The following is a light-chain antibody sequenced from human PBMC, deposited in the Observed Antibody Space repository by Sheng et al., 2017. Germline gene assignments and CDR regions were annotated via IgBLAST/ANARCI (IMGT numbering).Light chain of an antibody. CDR3: QSYDSSLSGSKV. CDR2: GNS. CDR1: SSNIGAGYD. J-gene: IGLJ3*02. V-gene: IGLV1-40*01. Sequence: QSVLTQPPSVSGAPGQRVTISCTGSSSNIGAGYDVHWYQQLPGTAPNLLIYGNSNRPSGVPDRFSGSKSGTSASLAITGLQAEDEADYYCQSYDSSLSGSKVFGGGTKLTV.